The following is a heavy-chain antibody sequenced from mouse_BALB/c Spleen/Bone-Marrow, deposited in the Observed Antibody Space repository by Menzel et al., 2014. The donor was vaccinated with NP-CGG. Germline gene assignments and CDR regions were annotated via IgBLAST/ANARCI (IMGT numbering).Heavy chain of an antibody. Sequence: VKLMESGPGLVAPSQSLSITCTVSGFSLTGYGVSWVRQPPGKGLEWLGMIWGDGSTDYNSALKSRLSITKDNSKSQVFLKMGSLQTDDTARYYCARDSFLITRALDYWGQGTSVTVSS. CDR1: GFSLTGYG. CDR2: IWGDGST. V-gene: IGHV2-6-7*01. J-gene: IGHJ4*01. CDR3: ARDSFLITRALDY. D-gene: IGHD2-4*01.